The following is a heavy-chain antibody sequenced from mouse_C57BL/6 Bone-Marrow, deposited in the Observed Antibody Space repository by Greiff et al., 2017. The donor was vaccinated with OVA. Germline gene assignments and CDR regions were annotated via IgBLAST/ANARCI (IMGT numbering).Heavy chain of an antibody. J-gene: IGHJ2*01. CDR3: ARSAHYYGTFDY. D-gene: IGHD1-1*01. Sequence: VQLQQSGAELARPGASVKLSCKASGYTFTSYDISWVKQRTGQGLEWIGEIYPRSGNTYYNEKFKGKATLTADKSSSTAYMELRSLTSEDSAVYFCARSAHYYGTFDYWGQGTTLTVSS. V-gene: IGHV1-81*01. CDR2: IYPRSGNT. CDR1: GYTFTSYD.